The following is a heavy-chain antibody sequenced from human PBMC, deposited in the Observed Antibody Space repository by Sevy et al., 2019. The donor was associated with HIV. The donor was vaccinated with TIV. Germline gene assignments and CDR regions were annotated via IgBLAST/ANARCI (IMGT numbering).Heavy chain of an antibody. V-gene: IGHV3-23*01. CDR2: ISGSGGST. CDR3: AKDTGGSGWSARYYFDY. Sequence: GGSLRLSCAASGFTFSSYAMSWVRQAPGKGLEWVSAISGSGGSTYYADSVKGRFTISRDNSKNTLYLQMNSLRAEDMAVYYCAKDTGGSGWSARYYFDYWGQGTLVTVSS. D-gene: IGHD6-19*01. J-gene: IGHJ4*02. CDR1: GFTFSSYA.